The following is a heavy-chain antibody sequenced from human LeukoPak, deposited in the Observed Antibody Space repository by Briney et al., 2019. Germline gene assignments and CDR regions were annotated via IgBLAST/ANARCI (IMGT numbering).Heavy chain of an antibody. D-gene: IGHD3-9*01. CDR2: INPSGGST. Sequence: GASVKVSCKASGYTFTSYYMHWVRQAPGQGLEWMGIINPSGGSTSYAQKFQGRVTMTRDTSTSTVCMELSSLRSEDTAVYYCARDGELRYFDWFEDILGNAYHYFDYWGQGTLVTVSS. CDR1: GYTFTSYY. CDR3: ARDGELRYFDWFEDILGNAYHYFDY. V-gene: IGHV1-46*01. J-gene: IGHJ4*02.